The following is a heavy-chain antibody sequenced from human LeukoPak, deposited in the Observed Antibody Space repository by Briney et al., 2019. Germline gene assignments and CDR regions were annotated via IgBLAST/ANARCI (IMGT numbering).Heavy chain of an antibody. Sequence: SETLSLTCTVSGGSISGSSYNWGWIRQPPGKGLEWIGSIDNSGSTYYNPSLKSRVTISADTSKDQFSLKLSSVTAADTAIYYCARGGYYGSGNDFRFDPWGQGTLVTVSS. D-gene: IGHD3-10*01. CDR3: ARGGYYGSGNDFRFDP. J-gene: IGHJ5*02. V-gene: IGHV4-39*07. CDR2: IDNSGST. CDR1: GGSISGSSYN.